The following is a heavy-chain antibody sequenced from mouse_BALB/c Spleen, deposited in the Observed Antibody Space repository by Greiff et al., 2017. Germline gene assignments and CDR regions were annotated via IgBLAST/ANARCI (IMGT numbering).Heavy chain of an antibody. D-gene: IGHD3-3*01. V-gene: IGHV5-17*02. CDR2: ISSGSSTI. CDR3: ARGDVWYAMDY. CDR1: GFTFSSFG. J-gene: IGHJ4*01. Sequence: EVQVVESGGGLVQPGGSRKLSCAASGFTFSSFGMHWVRQAPEKGLEWVAYISSGSSTIYYADTVKGRFTISRDNPKNTLFLQMTSLRSEDTAMYYCARGDVWYAMDYWGQGTSVTVSS.